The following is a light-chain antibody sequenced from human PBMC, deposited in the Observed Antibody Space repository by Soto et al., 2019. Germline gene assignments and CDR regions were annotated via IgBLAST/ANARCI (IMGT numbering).Light chain of an antibody. CDR1: QSVTIN. CDR3: QQYGSFLT. CDR2: GAS. V-gene: IGKV3-15*01. Sequence: ILLTQSPDTLSVSPGERVTLSCRASQSVTINLAWYQHTPGQSPRLLISGASSGATGLPSRFSGSGSGTDFTLTINSLQSEDFAVYYCQQYGSFLTFGGGTKVDIK. J-gene: IGKJ4*01.